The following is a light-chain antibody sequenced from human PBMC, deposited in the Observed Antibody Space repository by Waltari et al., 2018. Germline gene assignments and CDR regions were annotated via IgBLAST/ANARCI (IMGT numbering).Light chain of an antibody. CDR3: QSYDSSNQGV. J-gene: IGLJ3*02. V-gene: IGLV6-57*01. CDR2: EDN. CDR1: SGSIASSF. Sequence: NFMLTQPHSVSESPGKTVTISCTCSSGSIASSFVQWYQQRPGSSPTTVIYEDNQRPSGVPDLFSGSIDSSSNSASLTISGLKTEDEADYYCQSYDSSNQGVFGGGTKLTVL.